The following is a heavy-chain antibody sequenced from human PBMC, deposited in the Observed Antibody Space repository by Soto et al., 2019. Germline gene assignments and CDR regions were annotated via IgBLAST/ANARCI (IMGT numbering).Heavy chain of an antibody. CDR3: SLPPVYYGMDV. D-gene: IGHD4-17*01. J-gene: IGHJ6*02. CDR2: IKSKTDGGTT. CDR1: GFTFSNAW. V-gene: IGHV3-15*07. Sequence: GESLKISCAASGFTFSNAWMNWVRQAPGKGLEWVGRIKSKTDGGTTDYAAPVKGRFTISRDDSKNTLYLQMNSLKTEDTAVYYCSLPPVYYGMDVWGQGTTVTVSS.